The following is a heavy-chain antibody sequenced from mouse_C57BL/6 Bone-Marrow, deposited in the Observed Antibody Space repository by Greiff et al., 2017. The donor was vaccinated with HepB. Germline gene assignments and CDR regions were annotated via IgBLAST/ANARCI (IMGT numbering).Heavy chain of an antibody. V-gene: IGHV1-62-2*01. CDR2: FYPGSGSI. Sequence: QVQRQQSGAELVKPGASVKLSCKASGYTFTEYTIHWVKQRSGQGLEWIGWFYPGSGSIKYNEKFKDKATLTADKSSSTVYMELSRLTSEDSAVYFCARHEEGRFPYSNSLYWYFDVWGTGTTVTVSS. CDR3: ARHEEGRFPYSNSLYWYFDV. J-gene: IGHJ1*03. D-gene: IGHD2-5*01. CDR1: GYTFTEYT.